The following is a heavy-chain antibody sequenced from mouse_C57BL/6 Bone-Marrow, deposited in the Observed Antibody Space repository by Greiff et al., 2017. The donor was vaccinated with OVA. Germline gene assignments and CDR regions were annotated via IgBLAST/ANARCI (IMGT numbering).Heavy chain of an antibody. Sequence: VQLQESGPELVKPGASVKLSCKASGYTFTSYDINWVKQRPGQGLEWIGWIYTRDGSTKYNEKFKGKDTLTVDTSSSTAYMELHILTSEDSPVYFCARDYDYDVYWYFDVWGTGTTVTVSS. CDR2: IYTRDGST. D-gene: IGHD2-4*01. CDR3: ARDYDYDVYWYFDV. CDR1: GYTFTSYD. V-gene: IGHV1-85*01. J-gene: IGHJ1*03.